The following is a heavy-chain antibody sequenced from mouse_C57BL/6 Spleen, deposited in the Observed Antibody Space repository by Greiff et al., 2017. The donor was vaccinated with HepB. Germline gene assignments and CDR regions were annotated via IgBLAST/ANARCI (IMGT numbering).Heavy chain of an antibody. CDR1: GYSITSGYY. Sequence: EVKLVESGPGLVKPSQSLSLTCSVTGYSITSGYYWIWIRQFPGNKLEWMGYISYDGSNNYNPSLKNRISITRDTSKNQFFLKLNSVTTEDTATYYCARGGFPGFAYWGQGTLVTVSA. CDR3: ARGGFPGFAY. J-gene: IGHJ3*01. V-gene: IGHV3-6*01. CDR2: ISYDGSN.